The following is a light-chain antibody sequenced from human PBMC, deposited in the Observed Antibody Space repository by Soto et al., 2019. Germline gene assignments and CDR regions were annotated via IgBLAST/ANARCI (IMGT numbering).Light chain of an antibody. J-gene: IGLJ2*01. V-gene: IGLV2-8*01. CDR2: EVS. CDR3: SSYAGSNNPVI. CDR1: SSDVGGYNY. Sequence: QSALTQPPSAAGSPGHSVTISCTGTSSDVGGYNYVSWYQQHPGKAPKFMIYEVSKRPSGVPDRFSGSKSGNTASLTVSGLQADDEADYYCSSYAGSNNPVIFGGGTKLPVL.